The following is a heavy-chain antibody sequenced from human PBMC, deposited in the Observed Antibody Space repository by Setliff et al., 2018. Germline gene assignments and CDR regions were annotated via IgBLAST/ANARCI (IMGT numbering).Heavy chain of an antibody. Sequence: PGGSLRLSCAASGFTFSSYSMNWVRQAPGKGLEWVSYISSSSSSIYYADSVKGRFTISRDNAKNSLYLQMNSLRAEDTAVYYCARDRGSGSYFLRYFDYWGQRTLVTVSS. D-gene: IGHD1-26*01. J-gene: IGHJ4*02. CDR1: GFTFSSYS. CDR3: ARDRGSGSYFLRYFDY. V-gene: IGHV3-48*01. CDR2: ISSSSSSI.